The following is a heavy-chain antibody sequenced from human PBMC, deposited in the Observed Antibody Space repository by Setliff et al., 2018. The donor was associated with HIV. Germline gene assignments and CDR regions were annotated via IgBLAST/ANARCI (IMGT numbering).Heavy chain of an antibody. CDR2: INESGTS. D-gene: IGHD3-22*01. CDR1: GGSFSGYY. V-gene: IGHV4-34*01. Sequence: SETVLTCAVYGGSFSGYYWSWIRQPPGKGLEWIGEINESGTSNSNPSLESRVTMSVDASKTHFSLKLSSVTAADTALYFCARGRQGLYYYSSGFSRGRYYDLWGQGTLVTVSS. CDR3: ARGRQGLYYYSSGFSRGRYYDL. J-gene: IGHJ4*02.